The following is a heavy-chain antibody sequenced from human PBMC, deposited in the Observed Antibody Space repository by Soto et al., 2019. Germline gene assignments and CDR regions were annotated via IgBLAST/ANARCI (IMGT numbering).Heavy chain of an antibody. J-gene: IGHJ4*02. CDR1: GGSMSSSSYY. CDR2: IYYSGST. V-gene: IGHV4-39*01. Sequence: PXETLSLTCTVSGGSMSSSSYYWGLIRQPPGKGLEWIGSIYYSGSTYYNPSLKSRVTISVDTSKNQFSLKLSSVTAADTAVYYCARGYCSGGSCYRYWGQGSQVTVSS. D-gene: IGHD2-15*01. CDR3: ARGYCSGGSCYRY.